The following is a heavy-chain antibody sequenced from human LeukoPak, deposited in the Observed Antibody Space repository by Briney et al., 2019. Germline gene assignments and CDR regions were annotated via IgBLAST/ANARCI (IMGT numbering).Heavy chain of an antibody. CDR3: ARQSVRAIAIAARPGNYFDY. CDR1: GGSIGSSSDY. J-gene: IGHJ4*02. V-gene: IGHV4-39*01. D-gene: IGHD6-6*01. CDR2: IYYSGNT. Sequence: PSETLSLTCTVSGGSIGSSSDYWGWIRQPPGKGLEWIGSIYYSGNTYYNPSLKSRVTISLDTSKNQFSLKLSSVTAADTAVYYCARQSVRAIAIAARPGNYFDYWGQGTLVTVSS.